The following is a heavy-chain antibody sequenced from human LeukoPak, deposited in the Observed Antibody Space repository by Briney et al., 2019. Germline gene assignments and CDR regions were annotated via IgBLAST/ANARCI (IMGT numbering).Heavy chain of an antibody. D-gene: IGHD6-13*01. J-gene: IGHJ3*02. CDR3: ARSGSGSSWFGGTLWAFDI. CDR2: IIPKSGDA. V-gene: IGHV1-2*06. Sequence: ASVKASCKTSGYTFTGYHIHWVRQAPGQGLEWMGRIIPKSGDANYAQQFQGRNIMTRDTFSSTVYMEVLRLKSDDTAVYYCARSGSGSSWFGGTLWAFDIWGQGTMVTVSS. CDR1: GYTFTGYH.